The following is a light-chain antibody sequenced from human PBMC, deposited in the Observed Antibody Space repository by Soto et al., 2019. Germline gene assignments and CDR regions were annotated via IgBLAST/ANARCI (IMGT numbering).Light chain of an antibody. CDR1: SSNIGKNY. V-gene: IGLV1-51*01. CDR3: GTWDSSLSAVV. CDR2: DNN. Sequence: QSVLTQPPSVSAAPGQTVTISCSGSSSNIGKNYVSWYQQLPGTTPKVLIYDNNKRPSGIPDRFSGSKSGTSATLDITELQTGDEADYYCGTWDSSLSAVVFGGGTKLTVL. J-gene: IGLJ2*01.